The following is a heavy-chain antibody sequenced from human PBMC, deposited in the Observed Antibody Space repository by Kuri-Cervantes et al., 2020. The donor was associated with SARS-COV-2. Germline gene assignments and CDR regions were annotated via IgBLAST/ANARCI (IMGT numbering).Heavy chain of an antibody. Sequence: GESLKISCAASGFTFSSYAMSWVRQAPGKGLEWVSAISGSGGSTYYADSVKGRFTISRDNSKNTLYLQMSSLRAEDTAVYYCANTPLVDAFDIWGQGTMVTVSS. CDR3: ANTPLVDAFDI. CDR1: GFTFSSYA. CDR2: ISGSGGST. J-gene: IGHJ3*02. D-gene: IGHD2-8*02. V-gene: IGHV3-23*01.